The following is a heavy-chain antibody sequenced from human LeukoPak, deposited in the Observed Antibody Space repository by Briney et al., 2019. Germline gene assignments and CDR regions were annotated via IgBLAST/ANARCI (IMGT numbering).Heavy chain of an antibody. CDR1: GFTFSSYV. V-gene: IGHV3-30*03. J-gene: IGHJ4*02. Sequence: PGRSLSLSCAASGFTFSSYVMHWVRQAPGKGLEWVALISYDGSNEYYADSVKGRFTISRDNSKYTLYLQMNSLRTEDTAVYYCASKWYCGGDCYYQIDFWGQGSLVTVSS. CDR3: ASKWYCGGDCYYQIDF. D-gene: IGHD2-21*02. CDR2: ISYDGSNE.